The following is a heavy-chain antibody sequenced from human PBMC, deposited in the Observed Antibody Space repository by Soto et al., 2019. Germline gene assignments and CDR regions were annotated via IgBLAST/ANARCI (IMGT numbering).Heavy chain of an antibody. D-gene: IGHD3-10*01. CDR2: ISTYNGNT. V-gene: IGHV1-18*01. CDR1: GYTFASYG. CDR3: AREMVRGVGSDY. Sequence: ASVKVSCKASGYTFASYGISWVRQAPGQGLEWMGWISTYNGNTKYAQKLQGRVTMTTDTSTSTAYMEPRSLRSDDTAVFYCAREMVRGVGSDYWGQGTXVTVSS. J-gene: IGHJ4*02.